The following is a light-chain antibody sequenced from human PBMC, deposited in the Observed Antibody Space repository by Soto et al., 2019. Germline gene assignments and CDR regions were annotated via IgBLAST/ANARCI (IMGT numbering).Light chain of an antibody. V-gene: IGLV2-14*01. CDR2: DVS. Sequence: QSVLTKPAYVYGSPGQWITISCNGTSSDVGGYNYVSWYQQHPGKAPKLMIYDVSNRPSGVSNRFSGSKSGNTASLTISGLQAEDEADYYCSSYTTSSTRVFGTGTKVTVL. J-gene: IGLJ1*01. CDR3: SSYTTSSTRV. CDR1: SSDVGGYNY.